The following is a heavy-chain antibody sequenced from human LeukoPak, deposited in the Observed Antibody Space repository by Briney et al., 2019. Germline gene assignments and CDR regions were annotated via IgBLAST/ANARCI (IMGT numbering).Heavy chain of an antibody. J-gene: IGHJ6*04. D-gene: IGHD3-10*02. CDR3: AELGITMIGGV. Sequence: GGSLRLSCAASGFTFSLYSMNWVRQAPGKGLEWVSSISSSSNIYYADSVKGRFTISRDNAKNSLYLQMNSLRAEDTAVYYCAELGITMIGGVWGKGTTVTISS. V-gene: IGHV3-69-1*02. CDR2: ISSSSNI. CDR1: GFTFSLYS.